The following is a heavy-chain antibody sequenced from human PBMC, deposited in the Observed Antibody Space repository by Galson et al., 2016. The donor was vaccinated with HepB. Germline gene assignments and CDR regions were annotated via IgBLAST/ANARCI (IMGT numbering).Heavy chain of an antibody. CDR3: AKEGTIFGAVPYGMDV. V-gene: IGHV3-11*01. J-gene: IGHJ6*02. D-gene: IGHD3-3*01. CDR1: GFTFRDYY. CDR2: ISSSGSTI. Sequence: SLRLSCAASGFTFRDYYMIWIRQAPGKGLEWISYISSSGSTIYYADSVKGRFTISRDNSKNTLYLQMNSLRAEDTAVYYCAKEGTIFGAVPYGMDVWGQGTTVTVSS.